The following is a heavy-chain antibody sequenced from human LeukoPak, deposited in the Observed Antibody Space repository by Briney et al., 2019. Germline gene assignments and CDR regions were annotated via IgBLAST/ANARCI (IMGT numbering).Heavy chain of an antibody. D-gene: IGHD6-19*01. J-gene: IGHJ4*02. CDR3: ARGSSGWYFDY. CDR1: GFTFSDYY. V-gene: IGHV3-21*01. CDR2: ISSSSSYI. Sequence: GGSLRLSCAASGFTFSDYYMNWVRQAPGKGLEWVSSISSSSSYIYYADSVKGRFTISRDNAKNSLYLQMNSLRAEDTAVYYCARGSSGWYFDYWGQGTLVTVSS.